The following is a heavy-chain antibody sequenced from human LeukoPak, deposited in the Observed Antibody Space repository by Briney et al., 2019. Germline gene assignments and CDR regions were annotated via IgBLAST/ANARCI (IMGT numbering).Heavy chain of an antibody. CDR3: ARETGMSTMSY. J-gene: IGHJ4*02. Sequence: GGSLRLSCAASGFTFNTYSMNWVRQAPGKGLEWVSSISSSSNYIHYADSVKGRFTISRDNAKNSLYLQMNSLRAEDTAVYYCARETGMSTMSYWGQGTLVTVSS. CDR1: GFTFNTYS. CDR2: ISSSSNYI. D-gene: IGHD5-24*01. V-gene: IGHV3-21*01.